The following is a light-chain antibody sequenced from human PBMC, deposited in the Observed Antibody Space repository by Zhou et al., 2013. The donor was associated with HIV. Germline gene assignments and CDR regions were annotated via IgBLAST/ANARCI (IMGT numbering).Light chain of an antibody. J-gene: IGKJ3*01. CDR1: QDIRNY. V-gene: IGKV1-33*01. Sequence: DIQMTQSPSSLSASVGDRVTITCQASQDIRNYLNWYQQKPGKAPKLLIYDASNLQTGVPSRFSGSGSGTDFSFTISSLQPEDIATYYCHQYDNLPRTFGPGTKVIS. CDR3: HQYDNLPRT. CDR2: DAS.